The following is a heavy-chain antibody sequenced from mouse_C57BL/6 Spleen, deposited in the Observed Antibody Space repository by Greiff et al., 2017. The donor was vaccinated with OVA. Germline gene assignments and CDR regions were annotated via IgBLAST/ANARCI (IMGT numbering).Heavy chain of an antibody. CDR3: TRIDGSSYRAMDY. J-gene: IGHJ4*01. Sequence: EVKLVESGEGLVKPGGSLKLSCAASGFTFSSYAMSWVRQTPEKRLEWVAYISSGGDYIYYADTVKGRFTISRDNARNTLYLQMSSLKSEDTAMYYCTRIDGSSYRAMDYWGQGTSVTVSS. CDR1: GFTFSSYA. CDR2: ISSGGDYI. D-gene: IGHD1-1*01. V-gene: IGHV5-9-1*02.